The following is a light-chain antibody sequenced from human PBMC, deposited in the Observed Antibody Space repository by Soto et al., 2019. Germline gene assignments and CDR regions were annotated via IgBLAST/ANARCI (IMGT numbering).Light chain of an antibody. CDR2: GAS. CDR3: QNYDNWPPLT. CDR1: QSVRSN. V-gene: IGKV3D-15*01. J-gene: IGKJ4*01. Sequence: EVLVTQSPGTLSVSPGERATLSCRASQSVRSNVAWYQQKPGQAPRLLIYGASTRATGIPARFSGSGSGTEFTLTISSLQSEDFAVYYCQNYDNWPPLTFGGGTKVDIK.